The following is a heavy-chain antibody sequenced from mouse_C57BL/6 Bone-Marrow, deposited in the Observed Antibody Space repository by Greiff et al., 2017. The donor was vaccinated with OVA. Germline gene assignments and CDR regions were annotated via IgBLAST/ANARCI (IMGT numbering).Heavy chain of an antibody. Sequence: VKLQQPGAELVKPGASVKLSCKASGYTFTSYWMHWVKQRPGRGLEWIGRIDPNSGGTKYNEKFKSKATLTVDKPSSTAYMQLSSLTSEDSAVYYCAREGGFYYDYVYAMDYWGQGTSVTVSS. D-gene: IGHD2-4*01. CDR2: IDPNSGGT. V-gene: IGHV1-72*01. J-gene: IGHJ4*01. CDR1: GYTFTSYW. CDR3: AREGGFYYDYVYAMDY.